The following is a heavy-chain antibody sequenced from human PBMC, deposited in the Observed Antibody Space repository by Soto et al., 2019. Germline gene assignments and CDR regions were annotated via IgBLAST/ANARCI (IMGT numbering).Heavy chain of an antibody. Sequence: QVQLVESGGGVVQPGRSLRLSCAASGFTFSSYGMHWVRQAPGKGLEWVAVISYDGSNKYYADSVKGRFTISRDNSKNTLYLQMNSLRAEDTAVYYCAKVPHQSDFSSGPPDNWFDPWGQGTLVTVSS. V-gene: IGHV3-30*18. J-gene: IGHJ5*02. D-gene: IGHD3-3*01. CDR2: ISYDGSNK. CDR1: GFTFSSYG. CDR3: AKVPHQSDFSSGPPDNWFDP.